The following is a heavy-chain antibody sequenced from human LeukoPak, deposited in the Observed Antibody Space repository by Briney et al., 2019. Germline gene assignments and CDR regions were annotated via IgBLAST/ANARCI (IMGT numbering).Heavy chain of an antibody. J-gene: IGHJ6*02. V-gene: IGHV3-48*01. CDR1: GFSFSNYN. Sequence: GGSLRLSCDASGFSFSNYNMNWVRQAPGGGLEWLSYIHVGGTIIYSADSVKGRFTISRDNAKSSLYLQMNSLRAEDTAVYYCTRDSGTAYAMGVWGQGTTVTVS. CDR3: TRDSGTAYAMGV. CDR2: IHVGGTII. D-gene: IGHD2-21*01.